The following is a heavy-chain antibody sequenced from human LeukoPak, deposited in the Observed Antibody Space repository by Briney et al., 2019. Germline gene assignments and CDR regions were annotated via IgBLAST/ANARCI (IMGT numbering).Heavy chain of an antibody. CDR3: ARDRGGNDFDY. V-gene: IGHV3-21*01. CDR2: ISSSSSYI. J-gene: IGHJ4*02. Sequence: GRSLRLSCAASGFTFSSYSMNWVRQAPGKGLEWVSSISSSSSYIYYADSVKGRFTISRDNAKNSLYLQMNSLRAEDTAVYYCARDRGGNDFDYWGQGTLVTVSS. CDR1: GFTFSSYS.